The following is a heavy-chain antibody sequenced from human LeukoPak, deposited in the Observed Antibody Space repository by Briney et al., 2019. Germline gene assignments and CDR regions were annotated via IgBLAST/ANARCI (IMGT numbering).Heavy chain of an antibody. V-gene: IGHV4-59*08. CDR1: GGSTSSYY. J-gene: IGHJ3*01. D-gene: IGHD2/OR15-2a*01. CDR2: IYNTGNT. CDR3: ARLRKRNTSTY. Sequence: SETLSLNCTVSGGSTSSYYWSWIRQPPGKGLEYIGYIYNTGNTNYNPSLKSRVTISADTSKNQLSLKLSSVTAADTAVYFCARLRKRNTSTYWSQGTMVTVTS.